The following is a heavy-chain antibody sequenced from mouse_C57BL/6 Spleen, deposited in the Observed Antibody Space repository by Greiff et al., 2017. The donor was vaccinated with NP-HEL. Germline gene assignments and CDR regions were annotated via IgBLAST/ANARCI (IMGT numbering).Heavy chain of an antibody. CDR2: INPNNGGT. V-gene: IGHV1-22*01. CDR3: AIEGFSITTVVDYYFDY. J-gene: IGHJ2*01. CDR1: GYTFTDYN. D-gene: IGHD1-1*01. Sequence: VQLQQSGPELVKPGASVKMSCKASGYTFTDYNMHWVKQSHGKSLEWIGYINPNNGGTSYNQKFKGQATLTVNKSSSPAYMELRSLTSEDSSVYYCAIEGFSITTVVDYYFDYWGQGTTLTVSS.